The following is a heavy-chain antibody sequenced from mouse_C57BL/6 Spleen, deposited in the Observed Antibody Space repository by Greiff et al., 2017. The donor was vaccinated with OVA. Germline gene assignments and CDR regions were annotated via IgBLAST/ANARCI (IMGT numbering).Heavy chain of an antibody. CDR2: ISSGSSTI. J-gene: IGHJ2*01. V-gene: IGHV5-17*01. CDR1: GFTFSDYG. D-gene: IGHD1-1*01. Sequence: EVQLVESGGGLVKPGGSLKLSCAASGFTFSDYGMHWVRQAPEKGLEWVAYISSGSSTIYYADTVKGRFTISRDNAKNTLFLQMTSLRSEDTAMYYCARPLGYGSSFLFDYWGQGTTLIVSS. CDR3: ARPLGYGSSFLFDY.